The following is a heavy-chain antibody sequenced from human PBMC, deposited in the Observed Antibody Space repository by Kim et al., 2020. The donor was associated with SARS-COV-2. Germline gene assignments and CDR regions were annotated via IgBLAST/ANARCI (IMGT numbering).Heavy chain of an antibody. CDR2: T. D-gene: IGHD3-16*01. Sequence: TIYADSIKGRFTSSRDNAKNALYLQMNSRRGEETAVYFWARTNLRAFCIWGQGTIVTVSS. J-gene: IGHJ3*02. CDR3: ARTNLRAFCI. V-gene: IGHV3-74*01.